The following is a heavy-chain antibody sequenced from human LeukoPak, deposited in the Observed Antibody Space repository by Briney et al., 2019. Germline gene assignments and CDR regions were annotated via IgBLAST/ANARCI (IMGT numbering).Heavy chain of an antibody. CDR1: GGSISSSSYY. CDR3: VLQDDAFDI. CDR2: IYYSGST. Sequence: SETLSLTCTVSGGSISSSSYYWGWIRQPPGKGLEWIGSIYYSGSTYYNPSLKSRVTISVDTSKNQFSLKLSSVTAADTTVYYCVLQDDAFDIWGQGTMVTVYS. J-gene: IGHJ3*02. V-gene: IGHV4-39*01.